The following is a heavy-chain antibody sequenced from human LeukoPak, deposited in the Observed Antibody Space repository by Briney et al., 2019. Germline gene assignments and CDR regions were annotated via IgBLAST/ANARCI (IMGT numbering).Heavy chain of an antibody. CDR2: ISSSGSTI. CDR1: GFTFSDYY. D-gene: IGHD6-13*01. Sequence: GGSLRLSCAASGFTFSDYYMSWICQAPGKGLEWVSYISSSGSTIYYADSVKGRFTISRDNSKNTLYLQMNSLRAEDTAVYYCAKMIYSSSWYLSAYYFDYWGQGTLVTVSS. J-gene: IGHJ4*02. CDR3: AKMIYSSSWYLSAYYFDY. V-gene: IGHV3-11*01.